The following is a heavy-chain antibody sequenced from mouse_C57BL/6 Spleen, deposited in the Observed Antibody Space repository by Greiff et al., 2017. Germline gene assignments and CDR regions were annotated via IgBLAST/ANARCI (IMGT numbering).Heavy chain of an antibody. J-gene: IGHJ3*01. V-gene: IGHV5-12*01. CDR2: ISNGGGST. CDR1: GFTFSDYY. CDR3: ARRGKRAWFAY. Sequence: EVKLVESGGGLVQPGGSLKLSCAASGFTFSDYYMYWVRQTPEKRLEWVAYISNGGGSTYYPDTVKGRFTISRDNAKNTLYLQMSRLKSEDTAMYYCARRGKRAWFAYWGQGTLVTVSA.